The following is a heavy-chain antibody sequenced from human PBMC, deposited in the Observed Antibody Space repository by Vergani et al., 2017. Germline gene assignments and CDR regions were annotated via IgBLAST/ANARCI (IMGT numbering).Heavy chain of an antibody. Sequence: EVQLLESGGGLVQPGGSLRFSCAASGFTFSSYAMSWVRQAPGKGLEWVSAISGSGGSTYYADSVKGRFTRSRDNSKNTLYLQVNSLGAEDTAGYYGAKSSGWYNYFDYWGQGTLVTVSS. CDR2: ISGSGGST. J-gene: IGHJ4*02. D-gene: IGHD6-19*01. V-gene: IGHV3-23*01. CDR1: GFTFSSYA. CDR3: AKSSGWYNYFDY.